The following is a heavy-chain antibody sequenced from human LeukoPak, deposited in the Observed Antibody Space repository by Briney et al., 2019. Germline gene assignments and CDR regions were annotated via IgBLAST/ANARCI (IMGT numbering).Heavy chain of an antibody. CDR1: GYTFTDYY. CDR3: LRCCSSISCSS. D-gene: IGHD2-2*01. CDR2: INPKNGDT. Sequence: GASVKVSCKASGYTFTDYYIHWVRPAPGPGLEWMGYINPKNGDTNYAQKFRGRVTLTRDTSINSAYMELSRLRSDDTAIYYCLRCCSSISCSSWGQGTLVTVSS. J-gene: IGHJ4*02. V-gene: IGHV1-2*02.